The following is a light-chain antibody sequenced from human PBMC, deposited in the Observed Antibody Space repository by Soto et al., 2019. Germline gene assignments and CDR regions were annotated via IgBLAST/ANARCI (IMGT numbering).Light chain of an antibody. CDR3: PQYDNLPPFT. Sequence: DIQMTQSPSSLSASVGDRVTITCQASQDISNYLNWYQQKPGKAPKLLIYDASNLETGLPSTFRGSRSGTDFTFTISSLQPEDIATSYYPQYDNLPPFTFGPGTKVDIK. CDR2: DAS. CDR1: QDISNY. V-gene: IGKV1-33*01. J-gene: IGKJ3*01.